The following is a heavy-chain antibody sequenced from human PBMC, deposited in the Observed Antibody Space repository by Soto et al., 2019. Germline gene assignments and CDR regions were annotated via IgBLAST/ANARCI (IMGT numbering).Heavy chain of an antibody. CDR2: ISYDGSNK. CDR3: ARENNRFLAAYAEGY. Sequence: QVQLVESGGGVVQPGRSLRLSCAASGFTFSSYAMHWVRQAPGKGLEWVAVISYDGSNKYYADSVKGRVTISRDNSKNTLYLQMNSLRAEDTAVYYCARENNRFLAAYAEGYWGQGTLVTVSS. J-gene: IGHJ4*02. D-gene: IGHD3-3*01. V-gene: IGHV3-30-3*01. CDR1: GFTFSSYA.